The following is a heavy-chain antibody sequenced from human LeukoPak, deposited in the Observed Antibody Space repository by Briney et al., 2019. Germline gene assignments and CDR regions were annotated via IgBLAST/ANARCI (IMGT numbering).Heavy chain of an antibody. V-gene: IGHV4-61*02. Sequence: PSETLSLTCTVSGGSISSGSYYWSWLRQPAGKGLECIGRIYTSGRTHYNPSLTLRVTISVDTSKTQFSLTLSSVTAADTAVYYCAREGRYCSSTSCYWGTGLYNWFDPWGQGTLVTVSS. CDR1: GGSISSGSYY. J-gene: IGHJ5*02. CDR2: IYTSGRT. D-gene: IGHD2-2*01. CDR3: AREGRYCSSTSCYWGTGLYNWFDP.